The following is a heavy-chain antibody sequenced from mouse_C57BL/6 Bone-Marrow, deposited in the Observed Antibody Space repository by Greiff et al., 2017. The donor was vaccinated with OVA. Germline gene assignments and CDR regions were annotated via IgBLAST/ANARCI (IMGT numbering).Heavy chain of an antibody. CDR1: GYTFTDYN. V-gene: IGHV1-22*01. D-gene: IGHD2-5*01. Sequence: VQLQQSGPELVKPGASVKMSCKASGYTFTDYNMHWVKQSHGKSLEWIGYINPNNGGTSYNQKFKGKATLTVNKSSSTAYMGLRSLTSEDSAVYYCARPYYSNYGAMDYWGQGTSVTVSS. CDR3: ARPYYSNYGAMDY. J-gene: IGHJ4*01. CDR2: INPNNGGT.